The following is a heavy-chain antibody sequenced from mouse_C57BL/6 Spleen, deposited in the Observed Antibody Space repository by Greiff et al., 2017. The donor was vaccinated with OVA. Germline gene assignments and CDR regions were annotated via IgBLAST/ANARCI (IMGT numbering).Heavy chain of an antibody. J-gene: IGHJ3*01. V-gene: IGHV1-82*01. Sequence: QVQLKESGPELVKPGASVKISCKASGYAFSSSWMNWVKQRPGKGLEWIGRIYPGDGDTNYNGKFKGKATLTADKSSSTAYMQLSSLTSEDSAVYFCARGSTMVTVPAYWGQGTLVTVSA. CDR1: GYAFSSSW. D-gene: IGHD2-2*01. CDR2: IYPGDGDT. CDR3: ARGSTMVTVPAY.